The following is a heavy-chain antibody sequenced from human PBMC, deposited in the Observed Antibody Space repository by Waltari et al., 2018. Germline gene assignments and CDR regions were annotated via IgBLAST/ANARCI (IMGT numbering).Heavy chain of an antibody. V-gene: IGHV3-23*03. J-gene: IGHJ6*03. D-gene: IGHD6-19*01. Sequence: EVQLLESGGGLVQPGGSLRLSCAASGFTFSSYAMSWVRQAPGQGLELVSVIYRGVSSTYYANSRSGRFTISRDNSKNTLYLQMNSLRAEDTAVYYCAKGDSSGPPRVDYYYMDVWGKGTTVTVSS. CDR2: IYRGVSST. CDR1: GFTFSSYA. CDR3: AKGDSSGPPRVDYYYMDV.